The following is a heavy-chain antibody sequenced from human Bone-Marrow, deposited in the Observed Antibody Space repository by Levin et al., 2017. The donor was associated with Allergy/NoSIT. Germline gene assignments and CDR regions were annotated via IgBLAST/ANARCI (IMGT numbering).Heavy chain of an antibody. J-gene: IGHJ4*02. CDR1: GFSLSTPGVG. V-gene: IGHV2-5*02. CDR2: IYCDDDT. Sequence: SGPTLVKPTQTFTLTCTFSGFSLSTPGVGVGWIRQPPGKALEWLSLIYCDDDTRYTPSLTTSLTITRRTSQDQVFPTLTNMDPVDSATYFCAHLPNGYPLWGQGILVTVSS. D-gene: IGHD5-24*01. CDR3: AHLPNGYPL.